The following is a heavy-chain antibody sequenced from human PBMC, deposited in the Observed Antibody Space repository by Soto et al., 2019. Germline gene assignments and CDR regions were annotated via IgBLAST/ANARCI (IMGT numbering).Heavy chain of an antibody. V-gene: IGHV3-23*01. Sequence: EVQLLESGGGLVEPGGSLRLSCAASGLTFRSYVMTWVRQAPGKGLEWVSYTGGGGVSTYYADSVKGRFTSSRDDSKNTLYLQMNSLRAEDTALYYCAKIVGGGSHHDAFDIWGQGTMVTVSS. CDR2: TGGGGVST. D-gene: IGHD2-15*01. CDR1: GLTFRSYV. J-gene: IGHJ3*02. CDR3: AKIVGGGSHHDAFDI.